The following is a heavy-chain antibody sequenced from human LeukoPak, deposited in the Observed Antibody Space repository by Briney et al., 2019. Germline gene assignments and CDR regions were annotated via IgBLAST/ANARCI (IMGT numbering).Heavy chain of an antibody. CDR2: INPSGGST. CDR1: GYTFTSYY. Sequence: ASVKVSCKASGYTFTSYYMHWVRQAPGQGLKWMGIINPSGGSTSYAQKFQGRVTMTRDMSTSTVYMELSSLRSEDTAVYYCARVVAPEYYFDYWGQGTLVTVSS. D-gene: IGHD2-15*01. CDR3: ARVVAPEYYFDY. J-gene: IGHJ4*02. V-gene: IGHV1-46*01.